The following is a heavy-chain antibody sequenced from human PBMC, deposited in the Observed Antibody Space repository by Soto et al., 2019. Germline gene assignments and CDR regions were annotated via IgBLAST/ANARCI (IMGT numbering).Heavy chain of an antibody. CDR3: ARDRDNSNWPNFDS. CDR2: VIPFLDIT. D-gene: IGHD6-13*01. J-gene: IGHJ4*02. CDR1: GGTFSIYT. Sequence: QVQLVQSGSEVKKPGSSVRVSCKASGGTFSIYTISWVRQAPGQGLEWMGRVIPFLDITSYSQRFQGRVTITADKSTTTAYMKLSSLRSEDTAVYYCARDRDNSNWPNFDSWGQGTLVTVSS. V-gene: IGHV1-69*02.